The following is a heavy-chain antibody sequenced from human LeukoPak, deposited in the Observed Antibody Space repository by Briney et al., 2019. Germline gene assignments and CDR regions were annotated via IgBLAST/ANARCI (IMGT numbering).Heavy chain of an antibody. V-gene: IGHV4-34*01. CDR2: INHSGST. CDR3: ARHVADWFDP. CDR1: GFIFSTYN. Sequence: PGGSLRLSCATSGFIFSTYNMNWVRQAPGKGLEWVGEINHSGSTNYNPSLKSRVTISVDTSKNQFSLKLSSVTAADTAVYYCARHVADWFDPWGQGTLVTVSS. J-gene: IGHJ5*02.